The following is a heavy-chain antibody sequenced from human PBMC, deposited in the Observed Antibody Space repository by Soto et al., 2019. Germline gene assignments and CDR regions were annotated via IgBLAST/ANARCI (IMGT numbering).Heavy chain of an antibody. Sequence: PSQTLSLTCAISGDSVSSNSAAWNWIRQSPSRGLEWLGRTYYRSKWYNDYAVSVKSRITINPDTSKNQFSLQLNSVTPEDTAVYYCARDPQDTIFGVVTYYGMDVWGQGTTVTVSS. J-gene: IGHJ6*02. V-gene: IGHV6-1*01. D-gene: IGHD3-3*01. CDR2: TYYRSKWYN. CDR1: GDSVSSNSAA. CDR3: ARDPQDTIFGVVTYYGMDV.